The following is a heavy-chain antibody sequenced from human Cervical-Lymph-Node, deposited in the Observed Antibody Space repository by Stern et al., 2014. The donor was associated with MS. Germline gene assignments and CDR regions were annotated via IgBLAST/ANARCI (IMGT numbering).Heavy chain of an antibody. D-gene: IGHD3-22*01. J-gene: IGHJ3*02. V-gene: IGHV1-18*01. Sequence: QVQLVQSEAEVKKPGASVKVSCKASGFTFTTYSVTWVRQAPGQGLEWMGWFSAYNGKTNYAQKLQGRVTMTTDTSTSTAYMELRSLRSDDTAVYYCARYYDSSGYYGDAFDIWGQGTMVTVSS. CDR3: ARYYDSSGYYGDAFDI. CDR1: GFTFTTYS. CDR2: FSAYNGKT.